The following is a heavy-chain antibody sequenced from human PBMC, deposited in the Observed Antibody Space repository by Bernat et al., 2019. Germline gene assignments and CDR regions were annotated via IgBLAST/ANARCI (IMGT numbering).Heavy chain of an antibody. J-gene: IGHJ6*02. CDR1: GFTFSSYG. CDR3: ARDGSIAARGGMDV. Sequence: QVQLVESGGGVVQPGRSLRLSCAASGFTFSSYGMHWVRQAPDKGLEWVAVIWYDGSNKYYADSVKGRFTISRDNSKNTLYLQMNSLRAEDTAVYYCARDGSIAARGGMDVWGQGTTVTVSS. CDR2: IWYDGSNK. D-gene: IGHD6-6*01. V-gene: IGHV3-33*01.